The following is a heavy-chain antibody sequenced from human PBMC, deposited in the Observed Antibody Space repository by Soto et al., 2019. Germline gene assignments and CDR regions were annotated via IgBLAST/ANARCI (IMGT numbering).Heavy chain of an antibody. CDR3: ATQRITTSDP. Sequence: QVQLVESGGGVVQPGRSLRLSCAASGFTFSTYGMHWVRQAPGKGLEWVAVIWYDGTKQYYADSVKGRITISIDDSKDTMYLQINSLRAEDTAVYYCATQRITTSDPWGQGTLVTVSS. J-gene: IGHJ5*02. CDR1: GFTFSTYG. CDR2: IWYDGTKQ. D-gene: IGHD3-3*01. V-gene: IGHV3-33*01.